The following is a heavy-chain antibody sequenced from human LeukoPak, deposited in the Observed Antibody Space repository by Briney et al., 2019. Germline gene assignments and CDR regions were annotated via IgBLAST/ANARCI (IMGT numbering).Heavy chain of an antibody. Sequence: SETLSLTCTVSGGSISNDYCSWSRQPPGKGLEWIGYIYYSGSTNYNPSLKSRITISVDTSKNQFSLKLSSVTAADTAVYYCARTALDRGYSYGYSDWGQGTLVTVPS. CDR2: IYYSGST. V-gene: IGHV4-59*01. CDR1: GGSISNDY. D-gene: IGHD5-18*01. CDR3: ARTALDRGYSYGYSD. J-gene: IGHJ4*02.